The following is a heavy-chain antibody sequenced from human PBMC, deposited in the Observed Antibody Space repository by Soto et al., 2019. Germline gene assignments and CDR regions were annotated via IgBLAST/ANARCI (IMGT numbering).Heavy chain of an antibody. Sequence: GGSLRLSCAASGFTFSSYGMHWVRQAPGKGLEWVAVISYDGSNKYYADSVKGRFTISRDNSKNTLYLQMNSLRAEDTAVYYCAKSQTSWGFFFDYWGQGTLVTVSS. CDR1: GFTFSSYG. CDR2: ISYDGSNK. D-gene: IGHD3-16*01. J-gene: IGHJ4*02. CDR3: AKSQTSWGFFFDY. V-gene: IGHV3-30*18.